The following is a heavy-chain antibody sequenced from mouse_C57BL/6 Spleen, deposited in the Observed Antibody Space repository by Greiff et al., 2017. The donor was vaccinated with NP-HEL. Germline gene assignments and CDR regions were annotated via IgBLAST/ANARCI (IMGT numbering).Heavy chain of an antibody. CDR3: ARDRLGAALDY. CDR2: INYDGSST. D-gene: IGHD4-1*01. Sequence: EVKVVESEGGLVQPGSSMKLSCTASGFTFSDYYMAWVRQVPEKGLEWVANINYDGSSTYYLDSLKSRFIISRDNAKNILYLQMSSLKSEDTATYYCARDRLGAALDYWGQGTTLTVSS. J-gene: IGHJ2*01. CDR1: GFTFSDYY. V-gene: IGHV5-16*01.